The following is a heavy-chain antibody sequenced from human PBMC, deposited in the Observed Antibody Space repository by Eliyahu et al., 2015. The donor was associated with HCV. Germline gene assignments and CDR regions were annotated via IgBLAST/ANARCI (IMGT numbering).Heavy chain of an antibody. J-gene: IGHJ4*02. D-gene: IGHD6-13*01. CDR2: IHFSGAP. V-gene: IGHV4-39*01. CDR3: ARQTTGAGQWSWDY. CDR1: GASITSYF. Sequence: QLQLQESGPGLVKPSETLSLTCAVSGASITSYFWGWIRQPPGKGLEWIGTIHFSGAPLYSPSLKSRVTIFVDTSKNQFSLKLDSVTATDTALYFCARQTTGAGQWSWDYWGQGTLVTVSS.